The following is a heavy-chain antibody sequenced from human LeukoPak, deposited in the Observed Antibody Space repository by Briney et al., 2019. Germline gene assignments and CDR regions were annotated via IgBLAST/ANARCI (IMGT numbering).Heavy chain of an antibody. D-gene: IGHD1-7*01. Sequence: PSETLSLTCAVYGGSFSGYYWSWIRQPPGKGLEWIGEINHSGSTNYNPSLKSRVTISVDTSKNQFSLKLSSVTAADTAVYYCARASTPYNWNYGKRNWLDPWGQGTLVTVSS. CDR3: ARASTPYNWNYGKRNWLDP. J-gene: IGHJ5*02. V-gene: IGHV4-34*01. CDR2: INHSGST. CDR1: GGSFSGYY.